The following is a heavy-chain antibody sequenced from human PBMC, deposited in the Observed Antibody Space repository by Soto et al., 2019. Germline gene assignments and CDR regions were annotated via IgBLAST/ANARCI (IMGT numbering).Heavy chain of an antibody. V-gene: IGHV4-61*01. CDR1: GASVSSGTSY. CDR2: FHYSGSGST. D-gene: IGHD6-19*01. J-gene: IGHJ4*02. Sequence: QVQLQESDPGLVKPSETLSLTCTVSGASVSSGTSYWSWIRQPPGKGLEWIGYFHYSGSGSTNYNPSLKSRVTISVDTSKNQFSLRLTSVTAADTAVYYCAREVSGWTMFDYCGQGTLVAVSA. CDR3: AREVSGWTMFDY.